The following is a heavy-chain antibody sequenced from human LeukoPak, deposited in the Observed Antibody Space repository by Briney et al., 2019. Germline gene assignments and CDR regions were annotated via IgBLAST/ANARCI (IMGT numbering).Heavy chain of an antibody. CDR2: INHSGST. D-gene: IGHD3-22*01. CDR3: ARGLGSRFYYDSSGYYQY. V-gene: IGHV4-34*01. J-gene: IGHJ4*02. CDR1: GGSFSGYY. Sequence: SETLSLTCAVYGGSFSGYYWIWIRQPPGKGLEWIGEINHSGSTNYNPSLKSRVTISVDTSKNQFSLKLSSVTAADTAVYYCARGLGSRFYYDSSGYYQYWGQGTLVTVSS.